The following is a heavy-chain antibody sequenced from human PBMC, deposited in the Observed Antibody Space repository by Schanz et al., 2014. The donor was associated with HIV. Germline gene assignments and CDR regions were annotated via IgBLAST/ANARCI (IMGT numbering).Heavy chain of an antibody. CDR2: ISAYNGNT. CDR3: ARGDILTGLYPYYFDS. J-gene: IGHJ4*02. CDR1: GYTFTSYG. V-gene: IGHV1-18*01. Sequence: QVQLVQSGAEVKKPGASVKVSCKASGYTFTSYGISWVRQAPGQGLEWMGWISAYNGNTNYARKVQGRVTMTTDTSTTTAYMELRSLRSDDTAIYYCARGDILTGLYPYYFDSWGQGTLVTVSS. D-gene: IGHD3-9*01.